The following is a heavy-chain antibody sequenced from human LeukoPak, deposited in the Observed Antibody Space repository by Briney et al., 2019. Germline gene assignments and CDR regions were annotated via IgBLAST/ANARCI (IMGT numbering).Heavy chain of an antibody. J-gene: IGHJ4*02. Sequence: ASVKVSCKASGYTFTSYGISWVRQAPGQGLEWMGWISAYNGNTNYAQKLQGRVTMTTDTSTSTPYMELRSLRSDDTAVYYCARDEVAMGEFDYWGQGTLVTVSS. CDR3: ARDEVAMGEFDY. V-gene: IGHV1-18*01. D-gene: IGHD5-18*01. CDR1: GYTFTSYG. CDR2: ISAYNGNT.